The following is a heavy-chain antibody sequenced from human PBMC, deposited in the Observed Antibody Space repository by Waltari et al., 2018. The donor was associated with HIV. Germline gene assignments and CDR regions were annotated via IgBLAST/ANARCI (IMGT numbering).Heavy chain of an antibody. J-gene: IGHJ3*02. V-gene: IGHV3-48*01. Sequence: EVQLVESGGGLVEPGGSLRLSCAASGFSFSTYRMSWVRQAPGKGLEWVSYISTSSSTIYYADSVKGRFTISRDNAKNSLYLQMNSLRAEDTAVYYCARDRNSRGAFEIWGQGTMVTVSS. CDR3: ARDRNSRGAFEI. D-gene: IGHD5-18*01. CDR2: ISTSSSTI. CDR1: GFSFSTYR.